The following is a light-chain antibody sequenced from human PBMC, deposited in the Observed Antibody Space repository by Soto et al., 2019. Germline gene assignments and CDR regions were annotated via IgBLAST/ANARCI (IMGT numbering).Light chain of an antibody. J-gene: IGKJ1*01. Sequence: EIVLTHSPGTLSLSPVEIATLSCRASHTISSSYLAWYQQKPGQAPRLLIYGASSRATGIPDRFSGSGSGTDFTLTISRLEPEDFAVYYCQQYGSSTATFGQGTKVDIK. V-gene: IGKV3-20*01. CDR3: QQYGSSTAT. CDR1: HTISSSY. CDR2: GAS.